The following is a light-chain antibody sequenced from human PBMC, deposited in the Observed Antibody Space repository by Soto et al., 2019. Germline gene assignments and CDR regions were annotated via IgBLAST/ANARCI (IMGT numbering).Light chain of an antibody. J-gene: IGKJ1*01. Sequence: IQLTQSPSSVYSSFVYRFTIAFRASQDIGNFLAWYQQTPGKAPRLLIHGASSLSRGVPSRFNGGGTGTHFTLTISGLQPEDLATYFCLQTSTFPRTFGQGTKV. V-gene: IGKV1-12*01. CDR2: GAS. CDR1: QDIGNF. CDR3: LQTSTFPRT.